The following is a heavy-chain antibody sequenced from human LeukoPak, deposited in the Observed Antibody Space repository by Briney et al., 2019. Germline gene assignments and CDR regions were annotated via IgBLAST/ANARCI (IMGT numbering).Heavy chain of an antibody. D-gene: IGHD3-10*01. CDR2: ISGSGGST. CDR3: AKEGGDGSGSYMNNWFDP. Sequence: PGGSLRLSCAASGFTFDDYGMSWVRQAPGKGLEWVLAISGSGGSTYYADSVKGRFTISRDNSKNTLYLQMNSLRADDTAVYYCAKEGGDGSGSYMNNWFDPWGQGTLVTVSS. J-gene: IGHJ5*02. V-gene: IGHV3-23*01. CDR1: GFTFDDYG.